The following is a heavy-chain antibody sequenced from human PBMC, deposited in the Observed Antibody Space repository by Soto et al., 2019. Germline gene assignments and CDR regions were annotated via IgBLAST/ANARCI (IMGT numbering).Heavy chain of an antibody. D-gene: IGHD6-19*01. J-gene: IGHJ4*02. CDR2: IIPIFGTA. CDR3: ARDPLGDSSRGPIGPFDY. V-gene: IGHV1-69*13. CDR1: GGTFSSYA. Sequence: SVKVSCKASGGTFSSYAISWVRQAPGQGLEWMGGIIPIFGTANYAQKFQGRVTITADESTSTAYMELSSLRSEDTAVYYCARDPLGDSSRGPIGPFDYWGQGTLVTVAS.